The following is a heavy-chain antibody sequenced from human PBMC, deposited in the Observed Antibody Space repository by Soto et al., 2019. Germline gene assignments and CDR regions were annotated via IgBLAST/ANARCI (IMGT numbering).Heavy chain of an antibody. CDR1: GFTISNAW. Sequence: GGTLSLSCAASGFTISNAWMSWFRQAPGEGLEWGGRVKSKTDGWTTDYSAPVKGRFTISSDDSKNTLYLQMNSLKPEDTAVYYCTTVHGSVYYYDSSAKLYYSGMDVWGQGTTVTVSS. J-gene: IGHJ6*02. CDR2: VKSKTDGWTT. CDR3: TTVHGSVYYYDSSAKLYYSGMDV. V-gene: IGHV3-15*01. D-gene: IGHD3-22*01.